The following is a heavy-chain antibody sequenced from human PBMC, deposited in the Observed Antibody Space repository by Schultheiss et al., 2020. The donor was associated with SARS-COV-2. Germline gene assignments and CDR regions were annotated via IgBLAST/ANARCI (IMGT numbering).Heavy chain of an antibody. D-gene: IGHD3-22*01. V-gene: IGHV1-69*13. CDR2: IIPIFGTA. CDR1: GGTFSSYA. J-gene: IGHJ4*02. CDR3: ARALNYYDSNKVFDY. Sequence: SVKVSCKASGGTFSSYAISWVRQAPGQGLEWMGGIIPIFGTANYAQKFQGRVTITADESTSTAYMELSSLRSEDTAVYYCARALNYYDSNKVFDYWGQGTLVTVSS.